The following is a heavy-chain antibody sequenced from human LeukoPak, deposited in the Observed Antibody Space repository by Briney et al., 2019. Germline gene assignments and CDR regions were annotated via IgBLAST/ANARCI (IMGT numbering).Heavy chain of an antibody. V-gene: IGHV1-69*06. D-gene: IGHD3-3*01. Sequence: SVKVSCKASGYTFTSFDMNWVRQAPGQGLEWMGVIIPMFGTANYAQKFQGRVTITADKSTTTAYMELSSLRSVDTAMYYCARDRYYDFWSGSHYFDYWGQGTLVTVSS. J-gene: IGHJ4*02. CDR3: ARDRYYDFWSGSHYFDY. CDR1: GYTFTSFD. CDR2: IIPMFGTA.